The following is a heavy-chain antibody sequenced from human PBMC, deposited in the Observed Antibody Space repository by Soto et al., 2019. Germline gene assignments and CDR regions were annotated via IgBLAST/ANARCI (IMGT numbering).Heavy chain of an antibody. Sequence: QITLKESGPTLVKPTQTLTLTCTFSGFSLSTPGVGVGWIRQPPGKALEWLALIYWDDDTRYSPSLKSRLTISKDTSKNQVVLTMTNMDPVDTATYHCAHHAITVTGVYWFDPWGQGTLVTVSS. J-gene: IGHJ5*02. D-gene: IGHD6-19*01. CDR1: GFSLSTPGVG. CDR3: AHHAITVTGVYWFDP. V-gene: IGHV2-5*02. CDR2: IYWDDDT.